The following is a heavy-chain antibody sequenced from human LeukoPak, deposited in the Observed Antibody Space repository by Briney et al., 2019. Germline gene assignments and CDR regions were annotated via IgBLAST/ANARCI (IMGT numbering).Heavy chain of an antibody. J-gene: IGHJ3*02. CDR2: IYPGDSDT. V-gene: IGHV5-51*01. CDR1: GYSFTTYW. D-gene: IGHD3-10*01. CDR3: GTMVRGVPPLSPDAFDI. Sequence: PGESLKISCKGSGYSFTTYWIGWVRQVPGKGLESMGIIYPGDSDTRYSPSFQGQVTISADKSISTAYLQWSSLKASDTAMYYCGTMVRGVPPLSPDAFDIWGQGTMVTVSS.